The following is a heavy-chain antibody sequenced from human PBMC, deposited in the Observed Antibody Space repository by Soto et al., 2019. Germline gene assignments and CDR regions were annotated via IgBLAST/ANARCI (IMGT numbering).Heavy chain of an antibody. D-gene: IGHD2-2*01. V-gene: IGHV1-69*01. Sequence: QVQLVQSGAEVKKPGSSVKVSCKASGGTFGSYAFSWVRQAPGQELEWMGGIIPVSGAAHYAQKFQGRVTITADESTSTAYMELSSLRSQDTAVYYCATALGCRSTSCTLDYWGQGTRVIVSS. CDR3: ATALGCRSTSCTLDY. J-gene: IGHJ4*02. CDR2: IIPVSGAA. CDR1: GGTFGSYA.